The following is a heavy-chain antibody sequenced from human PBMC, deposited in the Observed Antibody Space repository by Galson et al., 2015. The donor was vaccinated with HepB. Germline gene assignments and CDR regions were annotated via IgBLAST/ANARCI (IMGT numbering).Heavy chain of an antibody. CDR2: ISYDGSNK. J-gene: IGHJ4*02. D-gene: IGHD6-19*01. Sequence: SLRLSCAASGFPFSSYAMHWVRQAPGKGLEWVAVISYDGSNKYYADSVKGRFTISRDNSKNTLYLQMNSLRAEDTAVYYCARESYSSGWYVDYWGQGTLVTVSS. CDR3: ARESYSSGWYVDY. V-gene: IGHV3-30-3*01. CDR1: GFPFSSYA.